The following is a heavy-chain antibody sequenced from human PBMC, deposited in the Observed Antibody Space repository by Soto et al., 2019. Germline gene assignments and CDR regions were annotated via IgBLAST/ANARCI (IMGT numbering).Heavy chain of an antibody. Sequence: EVQLVESGGGLVQPGRSLRLSCAASGFTFDDYARNLVRQAPGKGLEWVSGISWNSDSIGYADSVKGRFTISRDNAKNSLYLQMNSLRAEDTALYYCAATYCGGDCYRWGYYYYSMDVWGKGTTVTVSS. CDR2: ISWNSDSI. V-gene: IGHV3-9*01. J-gene: IGHJ6*03. CDR1: GFTFDDYA. CDR3: AATYCGGDCYRWGYYYYSMDV. D-gene: IGHD2-21*01.